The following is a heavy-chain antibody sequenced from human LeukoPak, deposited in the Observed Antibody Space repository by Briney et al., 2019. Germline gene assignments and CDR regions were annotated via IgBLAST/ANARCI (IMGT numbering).Heavy chain of an antibody. J-gene: IGHJ4*02. CDR2: IYRSGSA. CDR3: ARDFDY. Sequence: SETLSLTCIVSGYSISSGYYWGWIRPPPGKGLECIGSIYRSGSACHNPSLKSRVTISLDTSKNQFSLQLNSVTPEDTAVYYCARDFDYWGQGTLVTVSS. V-gene: IGHV4-38-2*02. CDR1: GYSISSGYY.